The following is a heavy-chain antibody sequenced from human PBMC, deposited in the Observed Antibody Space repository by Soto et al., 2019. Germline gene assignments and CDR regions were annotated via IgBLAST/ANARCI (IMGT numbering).Heavy chain of an antibody. CDR3: ARAGYYYDSSGFTFDI. D-gene: IGHD3-22*01. V-gene: IGHV4-31*03. Sequence: QVQLQESGPGLVKPSQTLSLTCTVSGGSISSGGYYWSWIRQHPGKGLEWIGYIYYSGSTYYNPSLKSRVTISVDTSKNQFSLKLSSVTTADTAVYYCARAGYYYDSSGFTFDIWGQGTMVTVSS. J-gene: IGHJ3*02. CDR1: GGSISSGGYY. CDR2: IYYSGST.